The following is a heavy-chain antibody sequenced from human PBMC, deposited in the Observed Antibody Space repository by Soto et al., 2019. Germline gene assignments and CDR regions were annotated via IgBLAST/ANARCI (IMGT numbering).Heavy chain of an antibody. CDR3: AADDYYDSGGYPWTYGMDV. V-gene: IGHV1-58*01. Sequence: SVKGSCKASGFTFTSSAVQWVRQARGQRLEWIGWIVVGSGNTNYAQKFQERVTITRDMSTSTAYMELSSLRSEDTAVYYCAADDYYDSGGYPWTYGMDVWGQGTTVIVS. J-gene: IGHJ6*02. D-gene: IGHD3-22*01. CDR1: GFTFTSSA. CDR2: IVVGSGNT.